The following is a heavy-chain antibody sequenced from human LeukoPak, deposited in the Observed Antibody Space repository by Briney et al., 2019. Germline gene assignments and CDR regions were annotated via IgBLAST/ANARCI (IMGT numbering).Heavy chain of an antibody. CDR1: GGSISSSSYY. CDR2: IYYSGNT. Sequence: SSETLSLTCTVSGGSISSSSYYWGWIRQPPGKGLEWIGSIYYSGNTYYNPSLKSRVTISVDTSKNQFSLKLSSVTAADTAVYYCAIAARGHLLTGWGQGTLVTVSS. D-gene: IGHD3-9*01. V-gene: IGHV4-39*01. J-gene: IGHJ4*02. CDR3: AIAARGHLLTG.